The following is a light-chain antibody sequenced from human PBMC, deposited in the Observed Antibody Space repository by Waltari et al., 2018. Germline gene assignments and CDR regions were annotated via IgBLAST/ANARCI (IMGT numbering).Light chain of an antibody. V-gene: IGLV3-21*01. CDR1: NIDSKT. CDR2: YDS. CDR3: QVWDANTDPGV. Sequence: SYVLTQPPSVSVAPGETARLTCGGNNIDSKTVHWYRQRPGQAPVLVIAYDSARPSGIPDRLAGSNSGNTATLTISRVEAGDEADYYCQVWDANTDPGVFGTGTEVTVL. J-gene: IGLJ1*01.